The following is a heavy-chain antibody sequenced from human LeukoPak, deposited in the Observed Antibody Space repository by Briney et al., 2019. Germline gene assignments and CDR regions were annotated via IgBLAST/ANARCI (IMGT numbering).Heavy chain of an antibody. CDR1: GFTFSSYC. CDR2: IKQDGSEK. J-gene: IGHJ4*02. Sequence: PGGSLRLSCAASGFTFSSYCMSWVRQAPGKGLEWVANIKQDGSEKYYVDSVKGRFTISRDNAKNSLYLQMNSLRAEDTAVYYCARDQRYCSSSSCPWEPFDYWGQGTLVTVSS. CDR3: ARDQRYCSSSSCPWEPFDY. D-gene: IGHD2-2*01. V-gene: IGHV3-7*05.